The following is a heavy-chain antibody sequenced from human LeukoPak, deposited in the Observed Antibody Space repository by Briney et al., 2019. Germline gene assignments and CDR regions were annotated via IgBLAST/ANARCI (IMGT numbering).Heavy chain of an antibody. J-gene: IGHJ6*03. Sequence: GASVKVSCKASGYIFIDYEINWVRQATGQGLEWMGWMNPKSGDTGYEQKSKGRVTITRDSSIRTVYMELSSLRSEDTALYYCARGRYMDVWGKGTTVTVSS. CDR3: ARGRYMDV. CDR2: MNPKSGDT. V-gene: IGHV1-8*03. CDR1: GYIFIDYE.